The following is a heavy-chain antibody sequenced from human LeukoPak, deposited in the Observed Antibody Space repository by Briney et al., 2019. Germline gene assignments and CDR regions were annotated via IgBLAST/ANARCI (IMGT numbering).Heavy chain of an antibody. Sequence: PSETLSLTRTVSGGSISYYYWNWIRQPPGKGLEWIGQTYYTGSTKHNPSLKSRLTISVDTSKNQFSLKPSSVTAADTAVYYCARGGIVVVPAAMVTTVGWFDPWGQGTLVTVSS. CDR2: TYYTGST. D-gene: IGHD2-2*01. CDR1: GGSISYYY. J-gene: IGHJ5*02. CDR3: ARGGIVVVPAAMVTTVGWFDP. V-gene: IGHV4-59*12.